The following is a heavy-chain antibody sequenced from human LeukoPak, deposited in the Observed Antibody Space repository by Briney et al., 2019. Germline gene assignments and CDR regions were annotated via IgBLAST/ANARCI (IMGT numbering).Heavy chain of an antibody. V-gene: IGHV1-2*02. CDR3: ASNRGSSWLPTGPFDY. CDR1: GYTFTGYY. Sequence: ASLKDSCKASGYTFTGYYMHWVQQAPGQGLEWMGWINPNSGGTNYAQKFQGRVTMTRDTSISTAYMELSRLRSDDTAVYYCASNRGSSWLPTGPFDYWGQGTLVTVSS. J-gene: IGHJ4*02. CDR2: INPNSGGT. D-gene: IGHD6-13*01.